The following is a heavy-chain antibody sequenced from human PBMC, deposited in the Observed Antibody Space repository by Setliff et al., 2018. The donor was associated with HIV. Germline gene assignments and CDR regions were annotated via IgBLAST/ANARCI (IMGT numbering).Heavy chain of an antibody. CDR2: INSDGGRT. V-gene: IGHV3-74*03. CDR1: GFTFSSYW. Sequence: GESLKISCTASGFTFSSYWMHWVRQAPGKGLVWVSSINSDGGRTTYADSVKGRLTISRDNAKNTLYLQMNSLRAEDTAVYYCARPMEIGRHPVAGQRDAFDIWGQGTMVTVSS. CDR3: ARPMEIGRHPVAGQRDAFDI. D-gene: IGHD6-19*01. J-gene: IGHJ3*02.